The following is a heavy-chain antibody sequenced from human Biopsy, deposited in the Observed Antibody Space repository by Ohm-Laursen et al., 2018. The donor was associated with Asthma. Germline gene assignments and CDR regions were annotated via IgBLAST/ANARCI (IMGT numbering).Heavy chain of an antibody. Sequence: TLSLTCSMYGLSSSAYYWTWIRQTPGKGLEWIGESDHRGNTNTNATLKSRVTISKVKSANEFSLKMKSVTAADTAIYYCARGPEWSGLDIWGQGNTVTVSS. CDR2: SDHRGNT. V-gene: IGHV4-34*01. CDR1: GLSSSAYY. D-gene: IGHD3-3*01. CDR3: ARGPEWSGLDI. J-gene: IGHJ6*02.